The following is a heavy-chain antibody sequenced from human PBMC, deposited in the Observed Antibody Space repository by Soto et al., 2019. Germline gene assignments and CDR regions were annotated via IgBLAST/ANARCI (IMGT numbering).Heavy chain of an antibody. J-gene: IGHJ4*02. CDR2: ISGSGGST. CDR3: AKDLRYCSGGSCFFDY. D-gene: IGHD2-15*01. CDR1: GFTFSSYA. Sequence: GGSLRLSCAASGFTFSSYAMSWVRQAPGKGLEWVSAISGSGGSTYYADSVKGRFTTSRDNSKNTLYLQMNSLRAEDTAVYYCAKDLRYCSGGSCFFDYWGQGTLVTVSS. V-gene: IGHV3-23*01.